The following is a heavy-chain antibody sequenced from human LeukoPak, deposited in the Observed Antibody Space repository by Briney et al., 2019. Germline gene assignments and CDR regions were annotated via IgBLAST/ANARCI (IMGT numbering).Heavy chain of an antibody. J-gene: IGHJ6*03. D-gene: IGHD1-26*01. Sequence: GGSLRLSCAASGFTFSSYGMHWVRQAPGKGLEWVAFIRYDGSNKYYADSVKGRFTISRDNSKNTLYLQMNSLRAEDTAVYYRAKDSGSYYDVYYYYYMDVWGKGTTVTISS. V-gene: IGHV3-30*02. CDR1: GFTFSSYG. CDR3: AKDSGSYYDVYYYYYMDV. CDR2: IRYDGSNK.